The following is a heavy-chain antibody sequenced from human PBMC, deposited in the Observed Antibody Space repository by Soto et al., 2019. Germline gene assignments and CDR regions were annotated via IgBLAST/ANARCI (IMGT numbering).Heavy chain of an antibody. CDR1: GYTFTSYY. J-gene: IGHJ5*02. V-gene: IGHV1-46*01. CDR2: INPSGGST. Sequence: ASVKVSCKASGYTFTSYYMHWVRQAPGQGLEWMGIINPSGGSTSYAQKFQGRVTMTRDTSTSTVYMELSSLRSEDTAVYYCARDQGYYDILTGYPMGPNWFDPWGQGARVTVS. CDR3: ARDQGYYDILTGYPMGPNWFDP. D-gene: IGHD3-9*01.